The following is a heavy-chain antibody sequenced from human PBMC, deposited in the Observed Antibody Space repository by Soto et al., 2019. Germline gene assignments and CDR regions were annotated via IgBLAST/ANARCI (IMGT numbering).Heavy chain of an antibody. CDR2: INHSGST. J-gene: IGHJ5*02. V-gene: IGHV4-34*01. CDR3: ALKSSLAARWGWFDT. CDR1: GGSFSGYY. D-gene: IGHD6-6*01. Sequence: PSETLSLTCAVYGGSFSGYYWSWIRQPPGKGLEWIGEINHSGSTNYNPSLKSRVTISVDTSKNQFSLKLSSVTAADTAVYYCALKSSLAARWGWFDTWGQGTLVTVSS.